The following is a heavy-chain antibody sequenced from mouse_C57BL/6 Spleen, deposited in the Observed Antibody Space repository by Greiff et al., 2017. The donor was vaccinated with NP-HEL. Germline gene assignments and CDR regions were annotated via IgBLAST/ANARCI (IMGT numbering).Heavy chain of an antibody. V-gene: IGHV1-74*01. J-gene: IGHJ4*01. CDR1: GYTFTSYW. CDR3: AGDGYYYAMDY. CDR2: IHPSDSDT. Sequence: QVQLKQPGAELVKPGASVKVSCKASGYTFTSYWMHWVKQRPGQGLEWIGRIHPSDSDTNYNQKFKGKATLTVDKSSSTAYMQLSSLTSEDSAVYYCAGDGYYYAMDYWGQGTSVTVSS. D-gene: IGHD2-3*01.